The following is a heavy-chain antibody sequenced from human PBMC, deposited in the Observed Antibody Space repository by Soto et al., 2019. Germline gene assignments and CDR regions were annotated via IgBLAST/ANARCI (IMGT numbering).Heavy chain of an antibody. D-gene: IGHD4-17*01. CDR1: GFTFSSYA. Sequence: QVQLVESGGGVVQPGRSLRLSCAASGFTFSSYAMHWVRQAPGKGLEWVAVISYDGSNKYYADSVKGRFTISRDNSNNTLYLQMNSLRAEDTAVYYCARDPRTVTTVTTDWYFDLWGRGTLVTVSS. V-gene: IGHV3-30-3*01. CDR2: ISYDGSNK. CDR3: ARDPRTVTTVTTDWYFDL. J-gene: IGHJ2*01.